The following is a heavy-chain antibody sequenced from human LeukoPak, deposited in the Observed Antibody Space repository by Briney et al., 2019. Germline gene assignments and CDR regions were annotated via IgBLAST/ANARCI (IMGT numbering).Heavy chain of an antibody. Sequence: SETLSLTCAVYGGSFSGYYWSWIRQPPGKGLEWIGSIYYSGSTYYNPSLKSRVTISVDTSKNQFSLKLSSVTAADTAVYYCARAGMLFYSSRRYYFDYWGQGTLVTVSS. CDR3: ARAGMLFYSSRRYYFDY. CDR1: GGSFSGYY. D-gene: IGHD6-13*01. J-gene: IGHJ4*02. V-gene: IGHV4-34*01. CDR2: IYYSGST.